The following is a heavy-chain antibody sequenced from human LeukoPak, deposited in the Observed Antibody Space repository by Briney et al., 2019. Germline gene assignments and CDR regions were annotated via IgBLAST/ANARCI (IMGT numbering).Heavy chain of an antibody. V-gene: IGHV4-59*01. CDR1: GGSISRYY. J-gene: IGHJ4*02. Sequence: PSETLSLTCTVSGGSISRYYWSWIRQPPGKGLEWIGYIYYSGSTNYNPSLKSRVTISVDTSKNQFSLKLSSVTAADTAVYYCARARGYSYGYPFDYWGQGTLVTVSS. D-gene: IGHD5-18*01. CDR3: ARARGYSYGYPFDY. CDR2: IYYSGST.